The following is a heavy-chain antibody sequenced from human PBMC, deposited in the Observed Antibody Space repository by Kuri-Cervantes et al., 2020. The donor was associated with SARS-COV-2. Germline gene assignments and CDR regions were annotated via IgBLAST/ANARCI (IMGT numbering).Heavy chain of an antibody. J-gene: IGHJ6*03. CDR2: ISSSSSYI. Sequence: ETLSLTCAASGFTFSSYSMNWVRQAPGKGLEWVSSISSSSSYIYYADSVKGRFTISRDSAKNSLYLQMNSLRAEDTAVYYCARGYYYYYYMDVWGKGTTVTVSS. CDR3: ARGYYYYYYMDV. V-gene: IGHV3-21*01. CDR1: GFTFSSYS.